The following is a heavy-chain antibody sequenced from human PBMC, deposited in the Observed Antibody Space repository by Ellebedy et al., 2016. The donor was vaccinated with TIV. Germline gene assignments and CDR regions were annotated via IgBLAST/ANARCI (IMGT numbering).Heavy chain of an antibody. CDR3: TRDVLDNTSKYSYYMDV. CDR1: GDSITDSF. J-gene: IGHJ6*03. V-gene: IGHV4-4*07. D-gene: IGHD2/OR15-2a*01. CDR2: LYPSGST. Sequence: GSLRLSXTVSGDSITDSFWSWIRQPAGGRLEWIGRLYPSGSTNSNPSLKSRVTISSDTSKNQFSLSLGSVTAADTAVYYCTRDVLDNTSKYSYYMDVWGNGTTVTVSS.